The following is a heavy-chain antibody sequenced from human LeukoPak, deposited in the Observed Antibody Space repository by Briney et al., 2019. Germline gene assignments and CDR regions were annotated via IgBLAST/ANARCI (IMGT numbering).Heavy chain of an antibody. D-gene: IGHD4-23*01. Sequence: SETLSLTCTVSGGSISSYYWSWIRQPPGKGLEWIGYIYYSGSTNYNPSLKSRVTISVDTSKNQFSLKLGSVTAADTAMYYCARHENGGNSVLDWFDPWGQGTLVTVSS. CDR1: GGSISSYY. CDR2: IYYSGST. V-gene: IGHV4-59*08. CDR3: ARHENGGNSVLDWFDP. J-gene: IGHJ5*02.